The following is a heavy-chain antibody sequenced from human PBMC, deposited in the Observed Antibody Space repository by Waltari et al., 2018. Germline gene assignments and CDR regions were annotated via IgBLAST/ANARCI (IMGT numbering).Heavy chain of an antibody. Sequence: QLQLQESGPGLVKPSETLSLTCTVSGGSISSSSYYWGWIRQPPGKGLEWIGSIYYSGSTYYNPSLKSRVTMSVDTTKNQFSLKLSSVTAADTAVYYCARYLRGSRQFYLESWGQGTLVTVSS. V-gene: IGHV4-39*07. CDR1: GGSISSSSYY. CDR3: ARYLRGSRQFYLES. CDR2: IYYSGST. J-gene: IGHJ4*02. D-gene: IGHD2-2*01.